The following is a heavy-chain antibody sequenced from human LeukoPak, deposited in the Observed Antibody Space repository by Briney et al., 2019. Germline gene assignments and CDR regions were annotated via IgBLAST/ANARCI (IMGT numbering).Heavy chain of an antibody. Sequence: PGGSLRLSCAASGFTFSSYEMNWVRQAPGKGLEWVSYISSSGSTIYYADSVKGRFTISRDNAKNSLYLQMNSLRAEDTAVYYCARDRETAYFEYSSSSYYFDYWGQGTLVTVSS. D-gene: IGHD6-6*01. J-gene: IGHJ4*02. CDR3: ARDRETAYFEYSSSSYYFDY. V-gene: IGHV3-48*03. CDR1: GFTFSSYE. CDR2: ISSSGSTI.